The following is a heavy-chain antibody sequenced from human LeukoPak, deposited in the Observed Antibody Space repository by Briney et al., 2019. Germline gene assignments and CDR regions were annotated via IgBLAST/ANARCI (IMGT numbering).Heavy chain of an antibody. CDR3: ARDRGRMVYAVWFDP. Sequence: SETLSLTCTVSGGSISSANYYWSWIRQPAGKGLEWIGRIDTSGSATYNPSLESRVTISIDTSKNQFSLKLGSVTAADTAVYYCARDRGRMVYAVWFDPWGQGTLVTVSS. J-gene: IGHJ5*02. CDR2: IDTSGSA. CDR1: GGSISSANYY. V-gene: IGHV4-61*02. D-gene: IGHD2-8*01.